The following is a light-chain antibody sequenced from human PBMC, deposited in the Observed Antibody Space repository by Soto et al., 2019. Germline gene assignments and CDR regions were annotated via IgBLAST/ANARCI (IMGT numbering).Light chain of an antibody. CDR3: QQYVTSPFT. J-gene: IGKJ3*01. Sequence: EIVLTQSPGTLSLSPGERASLSCRADQSVNSVYLARYQHKPGQAPRLLIYGASDRATGIPDRFSGSGSGTDFTLTISRLEPEDFVVYYCQQYVTSPFTFGPGTKVDI. V-gene: IGKV3-20*01. CDR1: QSVNSVY. CDR2: GAS.